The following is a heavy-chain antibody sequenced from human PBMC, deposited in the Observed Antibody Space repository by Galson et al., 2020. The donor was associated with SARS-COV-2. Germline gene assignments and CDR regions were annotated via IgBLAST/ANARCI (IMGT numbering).Heavy chain of an antibody. CDR2: LSWSGFST. J-gene: IGHJ6*02. CDR3: AKDLLEVRAFYAMDV. CDR1: GFTFSSYA. V-gene: IGHV3-23*01. Sequence: GGSPRLPCSASGFTFSSYAMNWVRQAPGKGPEGVPTLSWSGFSTYYADSVKGRFTISRDNSKNTAYLQMNSLRAEDTAVYYCAKDLLEVRAFYAMDVWGQGTTVTVSS.